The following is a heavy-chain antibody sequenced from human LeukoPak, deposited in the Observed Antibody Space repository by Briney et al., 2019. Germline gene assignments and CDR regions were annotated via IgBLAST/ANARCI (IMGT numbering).Heavy chain of an antibody. Sequence: GRSLRLSCAASGFTFDDYAMHWVRQAPGKGLEWVSGISWNSGSIGYADSVKGRFTISRDNAKNSLYLQMNSLRAEDTALYYCAEDESLYYGDVEDAFDIWGQGTMVTVSS. CDR3: AEDESLYYGDVEDAFDI. V-gene: IGHV3-9*01. CDR2: ISWNSGSI. J-gene: IGHJ3*02. D-gene: IGHD3-3*01. CDR1: GFTFDDYA.